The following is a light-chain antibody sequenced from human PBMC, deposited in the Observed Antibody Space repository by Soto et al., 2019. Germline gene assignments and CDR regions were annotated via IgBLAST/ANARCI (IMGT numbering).Light chain of an antibody. V-gene: IGKV3-11*01. CDR3: QQRSNWPPF. Sequence: EIVLTQSPATLSLSPGEKATLSCRASQIISSYLGWYQQKPGQAPRLLIYDASNRATGIPARFSGSRSGTDFTLTISSLEPEDFAVYYCQQRSNWPPFFGGGTKVDIK. J-gene: IGKJ4*01. CDR1: QIISSY. CDR2: DAS.